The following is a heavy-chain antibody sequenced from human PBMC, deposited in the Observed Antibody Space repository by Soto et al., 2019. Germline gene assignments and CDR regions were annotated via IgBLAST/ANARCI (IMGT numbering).Heavy chain of an antibody. CDR1: GYTFTSYA. CDR3: ARPSVTYDILTGYSTYYFDY. CDR2: INAGNGNT. D-gene: IGHD3-9*01. V-gene: IGHV1-3*01. J-gene: IGHJ4*02. Sequence: ASVKVSCKASGYTFTSYAMHWVRQAPGQRLEWMGWINAGNGNTKYSQKFQGRVTITRDTSASTAYMELSSLRSEDTAVYYCARPSVTYDILTGYSTYYFDYWGQGTLVTVS.